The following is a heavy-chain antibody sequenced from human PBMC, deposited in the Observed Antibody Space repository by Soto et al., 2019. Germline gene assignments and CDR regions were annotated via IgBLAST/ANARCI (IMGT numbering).Heavy chain of an antibody. J-gene: IGHJ5*02. CDR2: IYGSGNT. CDR3: AGDWGPYWFDT. Sequence: SETLSLTCTVSGTSLNSGTNYWNWVRQPPGKALEWIGYIYGSGNTKYNPSLKSRVTISQDTSKNQVSLKMNSVTATDTAMYYCAGDWGPYWFDTWGQGILVTVSS. V-gene: IGHV4-61*01. D-gene: IGHD7-27*01. CDR1: GTSLNSGTNY.